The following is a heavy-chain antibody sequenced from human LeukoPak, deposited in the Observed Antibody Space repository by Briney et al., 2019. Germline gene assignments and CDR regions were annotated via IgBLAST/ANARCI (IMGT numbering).Heavy chain of an antibody. CDR2: ISSSSSYI. J-gene: IGHJ4*02. Sequence: GGSLRLSCAASGFTFSAYSINWVRQAPGKGLEWVSSISSSSSYIYYADSVKGRFTISRDNAKNSLYLQMNSLRAEDTAVYYCAGAADFDYWGQGTLVTVSS. CDR1: GFTFSAYS. D-gene: IGHD2-15*01. V-gene: IGHV3-21*01. CDR3: AGAADFDY.